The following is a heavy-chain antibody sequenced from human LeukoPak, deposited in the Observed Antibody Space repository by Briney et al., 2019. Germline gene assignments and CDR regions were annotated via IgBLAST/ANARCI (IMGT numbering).Heavy chain of an antibody. CDR2: ISSSSSYI. Sequence: GGSLRLSCAASGFTFSSYSMNWVRQAPGKGLEWVSSISSSSSYIYYADSVKGRFTISRDNAKNSLYLQMNSRRAEDTAVYYCARDVVGATYGGGGFDYWGQGTLVTVSS. D-gene: IGHD1-26*01. J-gene: IGHJ4*02. CDR1: GFTFSSYS. CDR3: ARDVVGATYGGGGFDY. V-gene: IGHV3-21*01.